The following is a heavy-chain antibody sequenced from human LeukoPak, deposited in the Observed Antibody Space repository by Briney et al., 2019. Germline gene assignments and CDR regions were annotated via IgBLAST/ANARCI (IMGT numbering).Heavy chain of an antibody. CDR3: ARGSSWYPSAGFDA. J-gene: IGHJ5*02. D-gene: IGHD6-13*01. CDR2: IYTSGST. Sequence: XGRIYTSGSTNYKPSLKSRVTMSVDTSKNQFSLKLSSVTAADTAVFYCARGSSWYPSAGFDAWGQGSLVTVSS. V-gene: IGHV4-4*07.